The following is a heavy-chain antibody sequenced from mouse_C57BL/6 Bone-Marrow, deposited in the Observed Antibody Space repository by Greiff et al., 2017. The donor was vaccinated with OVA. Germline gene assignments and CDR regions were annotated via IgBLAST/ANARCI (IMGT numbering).Heavy chain of an antibody. Sequence: EVQGVESGGGLVKPGGSLKLSCAASGFTFSSYAMSWVRQTPEKRLEWVATISDGGSYTYYPDNVKGRFTISRDNAKNNLYLQMSHLKSEDTAMYYCARDLYCYGSSPWFAYWGQGTLVTVSA. J-gene: IGHJ3*01. CDR2: ISDGGSYT. D-gene: IGHD1-1*01. CDR3: ARDLYCYGSSPWFAY. V-gene: IGHV5-4*01. CDR1: GFTFSSYA.